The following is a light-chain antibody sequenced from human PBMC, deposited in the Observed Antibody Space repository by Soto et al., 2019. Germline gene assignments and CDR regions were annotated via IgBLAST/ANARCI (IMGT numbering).Light chain of an antibody. J-gene: IGKJ1*01. CDR3: QQYDAYSWT. Sequence: DIQMTQSPSTLSASVGDSVTITCRASQSISGWLAWYQQKPGKAPNLLIYDASSLESGVPSRFSGSGSGTEFTLTISSLQPDDFATYFCQQYDAYSWTFGQGTQVEIK. CDR1: QSISGW. V-gene: IGKV1-5*01. CDR2: DAS.